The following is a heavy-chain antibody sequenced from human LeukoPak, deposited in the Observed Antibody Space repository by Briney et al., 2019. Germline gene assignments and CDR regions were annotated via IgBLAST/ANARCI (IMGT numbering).Heavy chain of an antibody. CDR2: IYYSGST. CDR3: ARSGTRRGYFDY. J-gene: IGHJ4*02. Sequence: PSETLSLTCTVSGGSISSSSYYWGWIRQPPGKGLEWIGSIYYSGSTYYNPSLKSRVTISVDTSKNQFSLKLSSVTSADTAVCYCARSGTRRGYFDYWGQGTLVTVSS. CDR1: GGSISSSSYY. V-gene: IGHV4-39*07. D-gene: IGHD1-14*01.